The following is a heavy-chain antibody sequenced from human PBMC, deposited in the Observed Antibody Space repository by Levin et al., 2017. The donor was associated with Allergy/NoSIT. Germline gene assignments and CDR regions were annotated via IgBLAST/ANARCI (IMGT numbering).Heavy chain of an antibody. D-gene: IGHD4-23*01. V-gene: IGHV1-46*01. CDR1: GYTFTSYY. CDR2: INPSGGST. J-gene: IGHJ4*02. CDR3: AGDLGNGGDLNS. Sequence: ASVKVSCKASGYTFTSYYMHWVRQAPGQGLEWMGIINPSGGSTSYAQKFQGRVTMTRDTSTSTVYMELSSLRSEDTAVYYCAGDLGNGGDLNSWGQGTLVTVSS.